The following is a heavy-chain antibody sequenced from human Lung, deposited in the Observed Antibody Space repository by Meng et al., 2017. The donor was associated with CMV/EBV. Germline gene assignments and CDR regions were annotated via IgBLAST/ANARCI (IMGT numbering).Heavy chain of an antibody. V-gene: IGHV3-7*01. CDR2: IKQDGSEK. CDR3: ARPSDGYSKSYFYYGMDV. CDR1: GFTFRGYW. J-gene: IGHJ6*02. Sequence: GGSLRLXCAASGFTFRGYWMSWVRQAPGKGLKWVANIKQDGSEKYYVDSVKGRFTISRDNADNSLYLQMNNLRPEDTAVYYCARPSDGYSKSYFYYGMDVWGQGTTVTVSS. D-gene: IGHD5-24*01.